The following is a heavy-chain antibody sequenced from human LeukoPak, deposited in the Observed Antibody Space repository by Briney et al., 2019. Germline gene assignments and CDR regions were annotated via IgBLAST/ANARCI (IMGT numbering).Heavy chain of an antibody. D-gene: IGHD3-10*01. CDR3: ARRVRGVYNWFDP. CDR1: GGTFSSYA. V-gene: IGHV1-69*05. J-gene: IGHJ5*02. Sequence: SAKVSCKASGGTFSSYAISWVRQAPGQGLEWMGGIIPIFGTANYAQKFQGRVTITTDESTSTAYMELSSLRSEDTAVYYCARRVRGVYNWFDPWGQGTLVTVSS. CDR2: IIPIFGTA.